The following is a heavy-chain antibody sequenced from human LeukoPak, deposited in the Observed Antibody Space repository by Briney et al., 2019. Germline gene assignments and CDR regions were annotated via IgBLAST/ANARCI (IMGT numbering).Heavy chain of an antibody. J-gene: IGHJ4*02. V-gene: IGHV3-30*08. CDR1: AFAFSTYY. CDR3: ARGDSSGHHDF. Sequence: GGSRRLSCAASAFAFSTYYIHWVRQAPGKGLEWLAVISPDGSNKYFADSVNGRFTISRDNSKNTIFLQMNSLRVEDTSIYYCARGDSSGHHDFWGQGALVTVSS. CDR2: ISPDGSNK. D-gene: IGHD3-22*01.